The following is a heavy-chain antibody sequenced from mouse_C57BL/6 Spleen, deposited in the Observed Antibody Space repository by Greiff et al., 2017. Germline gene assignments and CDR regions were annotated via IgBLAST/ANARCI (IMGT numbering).Heavy chain of an antibody. J-gene: IGHJ2*01. V-gene: IGHV2-5*01. Sequence: QVQLKQSGPGLVQPSQSLSITCTVSGFSLTSYGVHWVRQSPGKGLEWLGVIWRGGSTDYNAAFMSRLSITKDNSKSQVFFKMNSLQADDTAIYYGAKNDGYYGGLYFDYWGQGTTLTVSS. CDR3: AKNDGYYGGLYFDY. CDR2: IWRGGST. D-gene: IGHD2-3*01. CDR1: GFSLTSYG.